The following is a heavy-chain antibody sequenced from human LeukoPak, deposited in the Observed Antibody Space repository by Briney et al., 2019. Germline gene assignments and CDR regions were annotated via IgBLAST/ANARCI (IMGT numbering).Heavy chain of an antibody. CDR3: TTDPEVYSYGLWADY. D-gene: IGHD5-18*01. CDR2: IKSKTDGGTT. J-gene: IGHJ4*02. Sequence: GGSLRLSCAASGFTFSNAWMSWVRQAPGKGLEWVGRIKSKTDGGTTDYAAPVKGRFTISRDDSKNMLYLQMNSLKTEDTAVYYWTTDPEVYSYGLWADYWGQGTLVTVSS. CDR1: GFTFSNAW. V-gene: IGHV3-15*01.